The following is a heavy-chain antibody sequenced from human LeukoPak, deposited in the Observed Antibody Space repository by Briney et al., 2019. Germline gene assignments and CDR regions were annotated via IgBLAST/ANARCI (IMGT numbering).Heavy chain of an antibody. Sequence: PGGSLRLSCAASAFTFSTYAMTWVRQAPGKGLEWVSAISGSDGSTYYANSVKGRFTISRDNSKNTLYLQMNSLRAEDTAVYYCARAWTGYSYGDYWGQGTLVTVSS. CDR2: ISGSDGST. D-gene: IGHD5-18*01. V-gene: IGHV3-23*01. J-gene: IGHJ4*02. CDR3: ARAWTGYSYGDY. CDR1: AFTFSTYA.